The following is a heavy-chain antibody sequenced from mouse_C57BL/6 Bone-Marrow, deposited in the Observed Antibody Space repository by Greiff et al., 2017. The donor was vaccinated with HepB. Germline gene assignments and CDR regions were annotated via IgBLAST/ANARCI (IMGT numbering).Heavy chain of an antibody. Sequence: QVQLQQPGAELVKPGASVKLSCKASGYTFTSYWMHWVKQRPGQGLEWIGMIHPNSGSTNYNEKFKSKATLTVDKSASTAYMQLSSLTSEDSAVYYCARIHGYYNDYWGQGTTLTVSS. CDR3: ARIHGYYNDY. D-gene: IGHD2-2*01. V-gene: IGHV1-64*01. CDR1: GYTFTSYW. CDR2: IHPNSGST. J-gene: IGHJ2*01.